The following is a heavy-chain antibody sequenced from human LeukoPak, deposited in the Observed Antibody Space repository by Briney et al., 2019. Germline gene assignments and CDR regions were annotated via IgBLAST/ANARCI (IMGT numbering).Heavy chain of an antibody. D-gene: IGHD6-13*01. V-gene: IGHV3-30-3*01. CDR2: ISYDGSNK. J-gene: IGHJ4*02. CDR3: ARDLAAAEDY. Sequence: PGGSLRLSCAASGFTFSSYAMHWVRQAPGKGLEGVAVISYDGSNKYYADSVKGPFTISRDNSKNTLYLQMNSLRAEDTAVYYCARDLAAAEDYWGQGTLVTVSS. CDR1: GFTFSSYA.